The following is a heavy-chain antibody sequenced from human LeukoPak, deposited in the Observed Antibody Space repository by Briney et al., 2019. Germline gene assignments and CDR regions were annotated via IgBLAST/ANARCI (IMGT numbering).Heavy chain of an antibody. CDR1: TFTLNNYW. D-gene: IGHD6-13*01. J-gene: IGHJ4*02. Sequence: PGGSLGLSCTASTFTLNNYWMSWVRQAPGKGPEWVAKIKQDGSEKYYVDSVKGRFTISRDNAKNSLYLQMNSLRAEDTAVYYCASRAGYTGSWSAFDYWGQGTLVTVSS. CDR2: IKQDGSEK. CDR3: ASRAGYTGSWSAFDY. V-gene: IGHV3-7*05.